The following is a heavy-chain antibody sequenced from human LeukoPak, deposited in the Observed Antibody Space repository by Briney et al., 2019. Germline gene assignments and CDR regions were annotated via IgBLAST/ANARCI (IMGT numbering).Heavy chain of an antibody. J-gene: IGHJ4*02. V-gene: IGHV3-66*01. Sequence: GGSLRLSCAASGFTVSSNYMSWVRQAPGKGLEWVSVIYSGGSTYYADSVKGRFTISRDNSKNTLYLQMNSLRAEDTAVYYCANHLACGSTSCPPFDYWGQGTLVTVSS. CDR2: IYSGGST. D-gene: IGHD2-2*01. CDR1: GFTVSSNY. CDR3: ANHLACGSTSCPPFDY.